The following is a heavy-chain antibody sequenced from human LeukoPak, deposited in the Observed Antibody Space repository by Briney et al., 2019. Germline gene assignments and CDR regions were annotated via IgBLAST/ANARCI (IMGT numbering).Heavy chain of an antibody. CDR2: TSWDGGST. V-gene: IGHV3-43*01. J-gene: IGHJ6*02. D-gene: IGHD5-18*01. CDR3: AKDIGYSYGYGMDV. Sequence: GGSLRLSCAASGFTFDDYTMHWVRQAPGKGLEWVSLTSWDGGSTYYADSVKGRFTISRDNSKNSLYLQMNSLRTEDTALYYCAKDIGYSYGYGMDVWGQGTTVTVSS. CDR1: GFTFDDYT.